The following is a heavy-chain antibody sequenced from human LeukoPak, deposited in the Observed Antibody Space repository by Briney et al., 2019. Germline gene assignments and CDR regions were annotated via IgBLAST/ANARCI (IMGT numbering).Heavy chain of an antibody. D-gene: IGHD3-10*01. J-gene: IGHJ4*02. Sequence: PGGSLRLSCAASGFAFSRYWMHWVRQAPGKGLVWVSRIEGDGSSTTYADYVKGRFTISRDNAKSTLYLQMNSLRAEDTAVYFCARDPSAFAGYFDFWGQGTLVTASS. CDR2: IEGDGSST. CDR3: ARDPSAFAGYFDF. CDR1: GFAFSRYW. V-gene: IGHV3-74*01.